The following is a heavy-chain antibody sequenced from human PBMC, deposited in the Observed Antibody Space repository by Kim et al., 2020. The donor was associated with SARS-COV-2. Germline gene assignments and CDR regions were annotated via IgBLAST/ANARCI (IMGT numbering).Heavy chain of an antibody. CDR1: DGSIATNLYY. D-gene: IGHD1-26*01. Sequence: SETLSLTCTVSDGSIATNLYYWGWIRQPPGKGLEWIANIFHGGNTFHNPSLKSRLTMSVDTSKNEFSLKLTSVTAADTAVYFCARLRAGGYSYWFFDLWGRGTQVTVSS. CDR3: ARLRAGGYSYWFFDL. CDR2: IFHGGNT. J-gene: IGHJ2*01. V-gene: IGHV4-39*01.